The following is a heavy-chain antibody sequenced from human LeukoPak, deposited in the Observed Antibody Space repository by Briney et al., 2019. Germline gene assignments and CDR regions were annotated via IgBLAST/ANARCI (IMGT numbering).Heavy chain of an antibody. D-gene: IGHD3/OR15-3a*01. CDR3: AIDYMTGTGNAGGY. CDR2: INHSGTT. V-gene: IGHV4-34*08. J-gene: IGHJ4*02. CDR1: GFTFSSYV. Sequence: PGGSLRLSCAASGFTFSSYVMSWVRQAPGKGLEWIGEINHSGTTVYNPSLKSRVTLSVDTSKKQFSLKLNSVTAADTAVYYCAIDYMTGTGNAGGYWGQGTLVTVSS.